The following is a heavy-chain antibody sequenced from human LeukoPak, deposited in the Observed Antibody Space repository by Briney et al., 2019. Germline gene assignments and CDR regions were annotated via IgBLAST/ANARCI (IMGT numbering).Heavy chain of an antibody. V-gene: IGHV1-2*02. CDR2: INTNNGVT. CDR3: ARGPPTLYGGTYLKY. J-gene: IGHJ4*02. CDR1: GYTFTGYY. D-gene: IGHD1-26*01. Sequence: ASVKVSCKASGYTFTGYYMHWVRQAPGQGLEWMGWINTNNGVTAYEQNFQGRVTMTRDTSIKTAYMDLSSLKSDDTAVYYCARGPPTLYGGTYLKYWGQGTLVTVSS.